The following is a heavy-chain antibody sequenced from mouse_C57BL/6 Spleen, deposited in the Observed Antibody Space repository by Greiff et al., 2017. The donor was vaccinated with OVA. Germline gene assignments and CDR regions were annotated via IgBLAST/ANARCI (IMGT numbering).Heavy chain of an antibody. Sequence: VQLQQSGPELVKPGASVKISCKASGYAFSSSWMNWVKQRPGKGLEWIGRIYPGDGDTNYNGKFKGKATLTADKSSSTAYMQLSSLTSEDSAVYFCARGGEDYYAMDYWGQGTSVTVAS. CDR2: IYPGDGDT. CDR3: ARGGEDYYAMDY. J-gene: IGHJ4*01. V-gene: IGHV1-82*01. CDR1: GYAFSSSW.